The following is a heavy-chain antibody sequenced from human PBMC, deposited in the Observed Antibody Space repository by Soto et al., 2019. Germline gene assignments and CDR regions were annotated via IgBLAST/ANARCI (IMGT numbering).Heavy chain of an antibody. Sequence: ASVKVSCKASGYTFTSYDINWVRQATGQGLEWMGWVNPNSGNTGYAQKFQGRVTMTTDTSTSTAYMELRSLRSDDTAVYYCARDIITGTANFDYWGQGTLVTVSS. CDR3: ARDIITGTANFDY. V-gene: IGHV1-8*01. CDR1: GYTFTSYD. D-gene: IGHD1-20*01. CDR2: VNPNSGNT. J-gene: IGHJ4*02.